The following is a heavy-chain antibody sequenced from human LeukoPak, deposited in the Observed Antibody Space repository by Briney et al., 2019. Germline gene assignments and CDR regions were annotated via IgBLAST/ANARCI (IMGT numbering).Heavy chain of an antibody. V-gene: IGHV1-69*04. D-gene: IGHD2-2*02. Sequence: ASVKVSCKASGGTFSSYAISWVRQAPGQGLEWMGRIIPILGIANYAQKFQGRVTITADKSTSTTYMELSSLRSEDTAVYYCARGGPGYCSSTSCYRDWFDPWGQGTLVTISS. CDR2: IIPILGIA. J-gene: IGHJ5*02. CDR3: ARGGPGYCSSTSCYRDWFDP. CDR1: GGTFSSYA.